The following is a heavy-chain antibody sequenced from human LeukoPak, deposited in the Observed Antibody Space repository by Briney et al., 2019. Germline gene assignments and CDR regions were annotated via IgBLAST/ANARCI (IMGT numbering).Heavy chain of an antibody. D-gene: IGHD3-10*01. J-gene: IGHJ6*03. CDR2: ISGSGGST. V-gene: IGHV3-23*01. CDR3: AKVFDYYGLNYYMDV. CDR1: GFTFSSYG. Sequence: QAGGSLRLSCAASGFTFSSYGMSWVRQAPGKGLEWVSAISGSGGSTYYADSVKGRFTISRDNSKNTLYLQMNSLRAEDTAVYYCAKVFDYYGLNYYMDVWGKGTTVTVSS.